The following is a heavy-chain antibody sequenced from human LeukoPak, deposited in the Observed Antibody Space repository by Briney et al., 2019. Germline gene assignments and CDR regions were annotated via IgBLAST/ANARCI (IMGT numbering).Heavy chain of an antibody. D-gene: IGHD4-11*01. CDR2: IIPIFGTA. CDR3: ARDVAVTSYYYYGMDV. J-gene: IGHJ6*02. V-gene: IGHV1-69*13. Sequence: ASVKVSCKASGGTFSSYAISWVRQAPGQGLEWMGGIIPIFGTANYAQKFQGRVTITADESTSTAYMELSSLRSEDTAVYYCARDVAVTSYYYYGMDVWGQGTTVTVSS. CDR1: GGTFSSYA.